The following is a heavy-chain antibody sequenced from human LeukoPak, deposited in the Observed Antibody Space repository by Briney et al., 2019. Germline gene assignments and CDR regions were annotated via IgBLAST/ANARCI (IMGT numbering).Heavy chain of an antibody. CDR1: GLMFSSYW. J-gene: IGHJ4*02. CDR2: IKEDGSGE. D-gene: IGHD6-19*01. Sequence: GGSLTLSCAASGLMFSSYWMDWVRQAPGKGLEWVAHIKEDGSGEYYVDSVKGRFTISIDNAKKSMYLQMNSLRVEDTAIYYCVSGSGWIFDYWGQGTLVTVSS. CDR3: VSGSGWIFDY. V-gene: IGHV3-7*03.